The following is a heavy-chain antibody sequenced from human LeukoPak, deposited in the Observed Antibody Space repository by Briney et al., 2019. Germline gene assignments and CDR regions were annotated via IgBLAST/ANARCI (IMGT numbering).Heavy chain of an antibody. CDR2: IYYSGST. V-gene: IGHV4-59*08. CDR1: GDSVGRDY. CDR3: ARHGKTWFGEYPRPYKWFDL. J-gene: IGHJ5*02. D-gene: IGHD3-10*01. Sequence: KSSETLSLTCTVSGDSVGRDYWSWIRLPPGKGLEWIGYIYYSGSTSYSPSLKSRITISLDTSRNEFSLELSSVTAADTAVYYCARHGKTWFGEYPRPYKWFDLWGQGTLVTVSS.